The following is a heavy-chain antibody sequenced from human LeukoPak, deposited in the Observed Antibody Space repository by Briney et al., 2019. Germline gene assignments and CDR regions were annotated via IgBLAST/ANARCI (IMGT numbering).Heavy chain of an antibody. CDR1: GYTFTSYD. J-gene: IGHJ4*02. CDR2: KNPNSGNT. D-gene: IGHD6-13*01. Sequence: ASVKVSCKASGYTFTSYDINWVRQATGQGLEWMGWKNPNSGNTGYAQKFQGRITMTRNTSISTAYMELSSLTSEDTAVYYCARIAAAGNRRLNYWGQGTLVTVSS. V-gene: IGHV1-8*01. CDR3: ARIAAAGNRRLNY.